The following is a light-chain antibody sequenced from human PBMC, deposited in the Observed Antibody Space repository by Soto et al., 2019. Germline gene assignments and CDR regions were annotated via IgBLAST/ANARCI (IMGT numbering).Light chain of an antibody. J-gene: IGKJ2*01. CDR2: GAS. CDR3: QHYNNWHFT. V-gene: IGKV3-15*01. Sequence: EIVMTQSPATLSVSPGERATLSCRASQSVSSNLAWYQQKPGQAPRLLIYGASGRATGIPARFSGSGSGTEFTLTISSLQSEDFEVYYCQHYNNWHFTFGQGTKVDIK. CDR1: QSVSSN.